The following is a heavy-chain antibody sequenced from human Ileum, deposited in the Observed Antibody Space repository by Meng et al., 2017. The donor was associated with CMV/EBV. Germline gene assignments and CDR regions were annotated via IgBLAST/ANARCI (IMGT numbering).Heavy chain of an antibody. CDR1: GGSISSYY. J-gene: IGHJ4*02. D-gene: IGHD5-12*01. Sequence: LQESGPGLVKLSEPLSLTCSVSGGSISSYYWSWIRQPAGKGLEWIWRIYISGRTNYNPSLKSRVTMSVDTSKNQFSLNLSSVTAADTAVYYCARGRATAFQSLDQDYFDYWGQGALVTVSS. V-gene: IGHV4-4*07. CDR3: ARGRATAFQSLDQDYFDY. CDR2: IYISGRT.